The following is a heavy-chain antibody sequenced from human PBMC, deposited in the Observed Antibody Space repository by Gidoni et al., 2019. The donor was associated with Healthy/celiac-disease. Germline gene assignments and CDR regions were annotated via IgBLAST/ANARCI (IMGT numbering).Heavy chain of an antibody. CDR2: ISSSGSTI. CDR1: GFAFSAYY. D-gene: IGHD4-17*01. J-gene: IGHJ6*02. Sequence: QVQLVESVGGLVKPVGSLRLSCAASGFAFSAYYMSWIRQAPGKGLEWVTYISSSGSTIYYADSVKGRFTISRDNAKNSLYLQRNSLRAEDTAVYYCARLDTVRGYYYYGMDVWGQGTTVTVSS. V-gene: IGHV3-11*01. CDR3: ARLDTVRGYYYYGMDV.